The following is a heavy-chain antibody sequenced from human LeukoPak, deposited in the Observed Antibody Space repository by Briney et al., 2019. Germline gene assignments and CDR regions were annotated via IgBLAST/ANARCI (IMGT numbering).Heavy chain of an antibody. Sequence: GGSLRLSCAGSGFTFSDYGMNWVRQAPGKGLEWVSVISGSGQSIHYADSVKGRFTISRDNSKKTLDLQMHSLRAEDTAVYYCAKASVWTMVRVVSYFDEWGQGIQVTVSS. CDR1: GFTFSDYG. CDR2: ISGSGQSI. J-gene: IGHJ4*02. D-gene: IGHD3-10*01. V-gene: IGHV3-23*01. CDR3: AKASVWTMVRVVSYFDE.